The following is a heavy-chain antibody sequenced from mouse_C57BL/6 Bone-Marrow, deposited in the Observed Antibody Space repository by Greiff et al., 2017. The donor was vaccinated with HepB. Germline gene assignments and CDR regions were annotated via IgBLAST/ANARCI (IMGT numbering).Heavy chain of an antibody. CDR2: ISYDGSN. J-gene: IGHJ3*01. Sequence: VQLKESGPGLVKPSQSLSLTCSVTGYSITSGYYWNWIRQFPGNKLEWMGYISYDGSNNYNPSLKNRISITRDTSKNQFFLKLNSVTTEDTATYYCARDTGTSFAYWGQGTLVTVSA. D-gene: IGHD4-1*01. CDR1: GYSITSGYY. V-gene: IGHV3-6*01. CDR3: ARDTGTSFAY.